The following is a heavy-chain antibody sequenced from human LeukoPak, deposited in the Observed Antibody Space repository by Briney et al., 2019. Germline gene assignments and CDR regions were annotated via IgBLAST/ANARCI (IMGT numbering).Heavy chain of an antibody. V-gene: IGHV3-43D*03. Sequence: GGSLRLSCAASGFTFDDYAMHWVRQAPGKGLEWVSLISWDGGSTYYADSVKGRFTISRDNSKNSLYLQMNSLRAEDTAVYYCAKDSRAVVTLRGHLDYWGQGTLVTVSS. D-gene: IGHD3-22*01. CDR3: AKDSRAVVTLRGHLDY. CDR2: ISWDGGST. CDR1: GFTFDDYA. J-gene: IGHJ4*02.